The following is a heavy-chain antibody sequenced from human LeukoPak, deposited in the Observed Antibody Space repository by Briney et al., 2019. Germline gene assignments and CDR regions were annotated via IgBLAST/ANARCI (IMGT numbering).Heavy chain of an antibody. J-gene: IGHJ5*02. V-gene: IGHV1-18*01. D-gene: IGHD1-14*01. CDR1: GYTFTSYG. Sequence: ASVKVSCKASGYTFTSYGISWVRQAPGQGLEWMGWISAYNGNTNYAQKLQGRVTMTTDTSTSTAYMELRSLRSDDTAVYCCARDSSIPEWLDPWGQGTLVTVSS. CDR3: ARDSSIPEWLDP. CDR2: ISAYNGNT.